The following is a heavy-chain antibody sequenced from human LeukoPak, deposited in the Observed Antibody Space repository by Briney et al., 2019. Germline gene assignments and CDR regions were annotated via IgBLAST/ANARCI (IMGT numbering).Heavy chain of an antibody. Sequence: GGSLSLSCAASGFTFSSYSMNWVRKAPGKGLEWVSSISSSSCYIYYADSVKGRFTISKDNANISLYLQMNSLRAEDTAVYYCARYVEEQQLEHFDYWGQGTLVTVSS. CDR2: ISSSSCYI. J-gene: IGHJ4*02. CDR3: ARYVEEQQLEHFDY. V-gene: IGHV3-21*01. D-gene: IGHD6-13*01. CDR1: GFTFSSYS.